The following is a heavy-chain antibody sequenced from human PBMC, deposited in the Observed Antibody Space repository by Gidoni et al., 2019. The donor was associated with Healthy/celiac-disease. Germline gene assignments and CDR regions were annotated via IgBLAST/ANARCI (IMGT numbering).Heavy chain of an antibody. CDR3: ARVSAAGTHWFDP. V-gene: IGHV3-11*06. J-gene: IGHJ5*02. Sequence: ISRDNAKNSLYLQMNSLRAEDTAVYYCARVSAAGTHWFDPWGQGTLVTVSS. D-gene: IGHD6-13*01.